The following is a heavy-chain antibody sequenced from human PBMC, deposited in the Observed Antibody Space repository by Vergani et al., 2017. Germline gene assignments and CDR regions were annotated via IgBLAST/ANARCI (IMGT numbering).Heavy chain of an antibody. CDR2: VSGSSATP. J-gene: IGHJ4*02. CDR1: GFSFPGYA. Sequence: EVQLLESGGGLVQPGGSLRLSCEASGFSFPGYAMSWVRQAPGKGLEWVSSVSGSSATPYYADSVKGRFIISRDNSKNTLHLQMNSLRADDTAVYYCTKGSRCYTGYFFVYWGQGTLATVSS. CDR3: TKGSRCYTGYFFVY. V-gene: IGHV3-23*01. D-gene: IGHD2-2*02.